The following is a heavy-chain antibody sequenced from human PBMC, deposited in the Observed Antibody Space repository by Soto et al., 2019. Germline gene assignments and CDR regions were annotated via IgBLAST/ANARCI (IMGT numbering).Heavy chain of an antibody. V-gene: IGHV5-10-1*01. D-gene: IGHD3-10*01. Sequence: EVQLVQSGAEVRKPGESLRISCKGSGYSFTSYWISWLRQMPGKGLEWMGRIDPSDSYTNYSPSSQGHVTISADKSISTAYLQWSSLKASDTAMYYCARPIRGSWGMDVWGQGTTVTVSS. CDR3: ARPIRGSWGMDV. CDR2: IDPSDSYT. J-gene: IGHJ6*02. CDR1: GYSFTSYW.